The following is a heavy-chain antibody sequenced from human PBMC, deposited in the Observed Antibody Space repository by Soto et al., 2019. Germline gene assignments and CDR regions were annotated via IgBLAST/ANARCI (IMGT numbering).Heavy chain of an antibody. Sequence: GGSLRLSCAASGFTFSSYSMNWVRQAPGKGLEWVSSISSSSSYIYYADSVKGRFTISRDNAKNSLYLQMNSLRAEDTAVYYCARKPRQQLAFHLDYWGQGTLVTVSS. CDR1: GFTFSSYS. CDR2: ISSSSSYI. J-gene: IGHJ4*02. CDR3: ARKPRQQLAFHLDY. D-gene: IGHD6-13*01. V-gene: IGHV3-21*01.